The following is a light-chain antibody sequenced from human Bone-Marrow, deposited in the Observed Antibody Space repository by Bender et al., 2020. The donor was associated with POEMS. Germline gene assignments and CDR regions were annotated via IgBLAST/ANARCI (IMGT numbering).Light chain of an antibody. CDR1: SSDVGRYDY. Sequence: QSALTQPASVSGSPGQSITLSCTGTSSDVGRYDYVSWYQQHPGKAPKLIIFGVTYRPSGVSDPFSGSKSGSTASLTISGLPAEDDAVYYCASYTTGYTLVLFGGGTKLTVL. V-gene: IGLV2-14*03. J-gene: IGLJ2*01. CDR3: ASYTTGYTLVL. CDR2: GVT.